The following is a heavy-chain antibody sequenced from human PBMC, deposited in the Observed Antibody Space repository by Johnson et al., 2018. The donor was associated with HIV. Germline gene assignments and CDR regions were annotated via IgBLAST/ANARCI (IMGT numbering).Heavy chain of an antibody. CDR3: ARAPEVWELRHLGTFDV. D-gene: IGHD3-3*01. CDR1: GFTFSSYA. V-gene: IGHV3-7*03. Sequence: EVQLVESGGGWIQPGGSLRLSCAVSGFTFSSYAMHWVRQAPGKGLEWVANIKQHGSEKYYVDSVKGRFTISRDNAKNSLFLQMNSLRAEDTAVYYCARAPEVWELRHLGTFDVWGQGTLVTVSS. J-gene: IGHJ3*01. CDR2: IKQHGSEK.